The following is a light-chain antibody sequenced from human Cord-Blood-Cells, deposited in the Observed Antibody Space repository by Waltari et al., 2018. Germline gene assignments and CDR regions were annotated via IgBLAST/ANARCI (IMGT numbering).Light chain of an antibody. CDR1: QSISSY. V-gene: IGKV1-39*01. J-gene: IGKJ3*01. CDR2: AAS. Sequence: DIQMTQSPSSLSASAGDRVTITFRTSQSISSYLHWYQQKPGKAAKLLIYAASSLQSGVPSRFSGSGSGTDFTLTISRLQPEDFATYYCQESYSTPFTFGPGTKVDIK. CDR3: QESYSTPFT.